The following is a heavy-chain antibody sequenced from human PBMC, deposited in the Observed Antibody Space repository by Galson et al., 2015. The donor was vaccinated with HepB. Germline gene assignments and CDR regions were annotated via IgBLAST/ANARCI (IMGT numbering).Heavy chain of an antibody. Sequence: SLRLSCAASGFTFSSYGMHWVRQAPGKGLEWVAVIWYDGSNKYYADSVKGRFTISRDNSKNTLYLQMNSLRAEDTAVYYCARDPPPSGWVPTPYYYYGMDVWGQGTTVTVSS. V-gene: IGHV3-30*19. D-gene: IGHD6-19*01. CDR3: ARDPPPSGWVPTPYYYYGMDV. CDR2: IWYDGSNK. J-gene: IGHJ6*02. CDR1: GFTFSSYG.